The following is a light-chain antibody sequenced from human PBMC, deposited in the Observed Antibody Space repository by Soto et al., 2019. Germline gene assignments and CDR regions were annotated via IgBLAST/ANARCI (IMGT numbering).Light chain of an antibody. CDR2: GAS. V-gene: IGKV3-15*01. CDR1: QSVSSN. J-gene: IGKJ3*01. CDR3: RQYDNKAVT. Sequence: EIVMTQSPATLSVSPGERATLSCRASQSVSSNLAWYQQKRGQAPRLLIYGASTRATGIPARFSGSGSGTAYTLTISSLQSEDFAVYYCRQYDNKAVTFGPGTKVDIK.